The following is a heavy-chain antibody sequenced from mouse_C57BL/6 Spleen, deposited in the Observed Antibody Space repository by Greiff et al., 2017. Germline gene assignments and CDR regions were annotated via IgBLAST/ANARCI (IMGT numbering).Heavy chain of an antibody. CDR2: INPSSGYT. J-gene: IGHJ3*01. D-gene: IGHD1-1*01. V-gene: IGHV1-4*01. Sequence: QVQLQQSGAELARPGASVKMSCKASGYTFTSYTMHWVKQRPGQGLEWIGYINPSSGYTKYNQKFKDKATLTADKSSSTAYMQLSSLTSEDSAVYYCAREYYGSFFAYWGQGTLVTVSA. CDR1: GYTFTSYT. CDR3: AREYYGSFFAY.